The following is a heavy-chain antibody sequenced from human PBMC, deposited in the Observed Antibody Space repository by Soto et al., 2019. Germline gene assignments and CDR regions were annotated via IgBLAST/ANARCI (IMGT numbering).Heavy chain of an antibody. J-gene: IGHJ4*02. CDR1: GFTFSTYS. D-gene: IGHD2-2*01. Sequence: VGSLRLSCAAPGFTFSTYSMNWVRQAPGKGLEWVSYISSSSSNKYYAVSVKGRFTISRDNAKNSLYLQMNSLRVEDTAVYYCARMTTSISPGCWGQGTLVTVSS. CDR2: ISSSSSNK. V-gene: IGHV3-48*01. CDR3: ARMTTSISPGC.